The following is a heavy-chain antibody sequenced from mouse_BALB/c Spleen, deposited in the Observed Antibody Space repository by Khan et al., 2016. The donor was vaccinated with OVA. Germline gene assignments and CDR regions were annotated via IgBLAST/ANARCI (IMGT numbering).Heavy chain of an antibody. J-gene: IGHJ4*01. CDR2: ISSGGHYT. CDR1: GFTFSSYA. Sequence: EVQLVESGGGLVKPGGSLKLSCSASGFTFSSYAMSWVRQTPEKRLELVATISSGGHYTFYPDSVKGRFTISRATARNTLYLQMNSLRSEDTAMPDCARRLDDYQAMDNWGQGSTVTVSS. V-gene: IGHV5-9-3*01. D-gene: IGHD2-13*01. CDR3: ARRLDDYQAMDN.